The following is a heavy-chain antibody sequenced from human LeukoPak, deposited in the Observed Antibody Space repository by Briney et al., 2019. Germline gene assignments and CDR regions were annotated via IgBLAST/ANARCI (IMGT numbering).Heavy chain of an antibody. CDR2: IHPGDSET. CDR1: GYSFPTYW. D-gene: IGHD5-12*01. V-gene: IGHV5-51*01. J-gene: IGHJ4*02. Sequence: GESLKISCKGSGYSFPTYWIGWVRQMPGKGLEWMGIIHPGDSETRYSPSFQGQVTISADKSISTAYLQWSSLKASDTAMYYCARLRMAYTGYDAFVYWGQGTLVTVSS. CDR3: ARLRMAYTGYDAFVY.